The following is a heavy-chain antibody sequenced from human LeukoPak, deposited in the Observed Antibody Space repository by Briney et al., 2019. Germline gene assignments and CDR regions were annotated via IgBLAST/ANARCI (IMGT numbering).Heavy chain of an antibody. V-gene: IGHV4-59*01. CDR3: ARGVLEWTDDPPMDV. Sequence: EPSETLSLTCTVSGGSISSYYWSWIRQPPGKGLEWIGYIYYSGSTNYNPSLKSRVTISVDTSKNQFSLKLSSVTAADTAVYYCARGVLEWTDDPPMDVGGKGTTVTVSS. J-gene: IGHJ6*03. CDR1: GGSISSYY. CDR2: IYYSGST. D-gene: IGHD3-3*01.